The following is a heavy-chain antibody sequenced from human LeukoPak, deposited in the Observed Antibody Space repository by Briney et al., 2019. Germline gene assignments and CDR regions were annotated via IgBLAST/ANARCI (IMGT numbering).Heavy chain of an antibody. D-gene: IGHD1-26*01. CDR1: GGSTSSYY. CDR3: ARLWRSSGSPTAFDI. CDR2: ISTSGST. Sequence: PSETLSLTCNVSGGSTSSYYWSWIRQPPGKGLEWIGYISTSGSTNYNPSLKSRVTISVDTTKNQFSLKLSSVTVADTAVYYCARLWRSSGSPTAFDIWGQGTMVTVSS. V-gene: IGHV4-4*09. J-gene: IGHJ3*02.